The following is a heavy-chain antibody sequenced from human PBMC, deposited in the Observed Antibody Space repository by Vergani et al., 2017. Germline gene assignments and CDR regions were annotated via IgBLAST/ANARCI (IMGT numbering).Heavy chain of an antibody. D-gene: IGHD2-21*02. V-gene: IGHV4-59*01. CDR3: ARDREVIGGDYNWFDP. CDR1: GGSISSYY. CDR2: IYYSGST. Sequence: QVQLQESGPGLVKPSETLSLTCTVSGGSISSYYWSWIRQPPGKGLEWIGYIYYSGSTNYNPSLMSRVTISVDTSKNQFPLKQSPVTATDTAVYYCARDREVIGGDYNWFDPWGQGTLVTVSS. J-gene: IGHJ5*02.